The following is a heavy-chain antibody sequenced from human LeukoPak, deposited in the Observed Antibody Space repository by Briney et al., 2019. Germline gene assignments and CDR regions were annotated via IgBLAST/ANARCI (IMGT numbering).Heavy chain of an antibody. CDR1: GLTVSSTS. V-gene: IGHV3-33*08. J-gene: IGHJ4*02. D-gene: IGHD6-19*01. CDR3: ARDRGQWLVQGYFDY. CDR2: IWYDGSNK. Sequence: GGSLRLSCAASGLTVSSTSMSWVRQAPGKGLEWVAVIWYDGSNKYYADSVKDRFTISRDNSKNTLYLQMNSLRAEDTAVYYCARDRGQWLVQGYFDYWGQGTLVTVSS.